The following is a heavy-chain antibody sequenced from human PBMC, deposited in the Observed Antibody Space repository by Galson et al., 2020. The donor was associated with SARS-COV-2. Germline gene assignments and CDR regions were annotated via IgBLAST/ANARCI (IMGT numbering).Heavy chain of an antibody. Sequence: ASVTVSCKGSGYTFTSFGISWVRQAPGQGLEWMGWVSAHQLNTNYAQRFQGRVTMTADTSTNTAYMELRSLRSDDTAVYYGARDPNRYIYYNGFYYFFWMDVWGQGTTVTVSS. CDR1: GYTFTSFG. J-gene: IGHJ6*02. CDR3: ARDPNRYIYYNGFYYFFWMDV. CDR2: VSAHQLNT. D-gene: IGHD3-10*01. V-gene: IGHV1-18*01.